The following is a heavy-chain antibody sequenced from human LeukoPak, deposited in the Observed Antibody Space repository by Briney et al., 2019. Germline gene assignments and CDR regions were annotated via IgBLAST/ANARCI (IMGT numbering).Heavy chain of an antibody. CDR1: DGSIRTYY. D-gene: IGHD3/OR15-3a*01. CDR3: ATNKDWAEAD. J-gene: IGHJ4*02. Sequence: SETLSLTCSVSDGSIRTYYWSWIRQSPGQGLEWIGNIYYRGDINYNPSLKSRVIISIDTSKNQFSLKATSLTAADTAVYYCATNKDWAEADWGQGTLVIVSS. CDR2: IYYRGDI. V-gene: IGHV4-59*03.